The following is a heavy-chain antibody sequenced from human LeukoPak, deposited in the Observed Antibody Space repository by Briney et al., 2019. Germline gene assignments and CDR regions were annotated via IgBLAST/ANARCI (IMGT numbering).Heavy chain of an antibody. CDR3: ASGYYYDSSGYFFY. CDR1: GGTFSSYT. Sequence: SVKVSCKASGGTFSSYTISWVRQAPGQGLEWMGRIIPILGIANYAQKFQGRVTITADKSTSTAYMGLSSLRSEDTAVYYCASGYYYDSSGYFFYWGQGTLVTVSS. D-gene: IGHD3-22*01. J-gene: IGHJ4*02. CDR2: IIPILGIA. V-gene: IGHV1-69*02.